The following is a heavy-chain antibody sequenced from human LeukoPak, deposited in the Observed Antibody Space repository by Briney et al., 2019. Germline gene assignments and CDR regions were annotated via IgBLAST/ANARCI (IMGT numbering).Heavy chain of an antibody. Sequence: SETLSLTCIVSGGSVSSGSYYWSWIRQPPGKGLEWIGYIYYSGSVNYNPSLKSRVTMSVDTSKNQFSLKLTSVTAADTAVYYCARGRPPGAYWGQGTLVTVSS. CDR3: ARGRPPGAY. CDR1: GGSVSSGSYY. D-gene: IGHD2-2*01. CDR2: IYYSGSV. V-gene: IGHV4-61*01. J-gene: IGHJ4*02.